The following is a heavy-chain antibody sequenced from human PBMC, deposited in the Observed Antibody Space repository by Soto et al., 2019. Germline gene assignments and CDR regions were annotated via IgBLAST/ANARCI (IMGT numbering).Heavy chain of an antibody. CDR2: IKDKRDGGTA. CDR3: SKDDKYYGSGAYYYNAMDV. Sequence: RGSLILACASSGFTFRNAWMNWVRQAPGKGLDLAGHIKDKRDGGTADYAAPVKDRFSISRDDSKNMLYLQMNSLRTEDTAVYYCSKDDKYYGSGAYYYNAMDVWGQGTTVTVSS. CDR1: GFTFRNAW. D-gene: IGHD3-10*01. V-gene: IGHV3-15*01. J-gene: IGHJ6*01.